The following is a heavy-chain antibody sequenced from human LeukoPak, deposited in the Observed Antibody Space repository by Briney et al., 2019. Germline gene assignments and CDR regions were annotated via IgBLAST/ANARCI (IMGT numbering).Heavy chain of an antibody. CDR1: GGSISSGSYY. Sequence: PSETLSLTCTVSGGSISSGSYYWSWIRQPAGKGLEWIGRIYTSGSTNYNPSLKSRVTISVDTSKNQFSLKLSSVTAADTAVYYCASPTRYSYGMEVQLGYWGQGTLVTVSS. D-gene: IGHD5-18*01. J-gene: IGHJ4*02. V-gene: IGHV4-61*02. CDR2: IYTSGST. CDR3: ASPTRYSYGMEVQLGY.